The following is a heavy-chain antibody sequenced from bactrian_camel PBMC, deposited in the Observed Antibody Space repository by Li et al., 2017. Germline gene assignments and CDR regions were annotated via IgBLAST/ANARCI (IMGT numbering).Heavy chain of an antibody. Sequence: VQLVESGGGLAQPGGSLRLSCAASGFTFSDYAMIWVRQAPGKGLEWVSSINNSGRSTYYIDSVKGRFTISRDNAKNILYLRLNSLKSEDTAVYYCVKGSVGGSWGNAYWGQGTQVTVS. D-gene: IGHD2*01. J-gene: IGHJ4*01. V-gene: IGHV3S40*01. CDR1: GFTFSDYA. CDR2: INNSGRST. CDR3: VKGSVGGSWGNAY.